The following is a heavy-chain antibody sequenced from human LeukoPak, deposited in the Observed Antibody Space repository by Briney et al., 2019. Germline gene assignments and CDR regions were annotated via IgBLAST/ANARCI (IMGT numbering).Heavy chain of an antibody. Sequence: SETLSLTCAVYGGSFSGYYWSWIRQPPGKGLEWIGEINHSGSTNYNPSLKSRVTISVDTSKNQFSLKLSSVTAAGTAVYYCARFPTTVTTDYYYGMDVWGQGTTVTVSS. D-gene: IGHD4-17*01. V-gene: IGHV4-34*01. J-gene: IGHJ6*02. CDR2: INHSGST. CDR1: GGSFSGYY. CDR3: ARFPTTVTTDYYYGMDV.